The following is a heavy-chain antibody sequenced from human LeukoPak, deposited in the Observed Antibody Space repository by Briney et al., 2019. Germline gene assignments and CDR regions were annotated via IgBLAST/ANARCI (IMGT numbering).Heavy chain of an antibody. Sequence: GGSLRLSCAASGFTFSSYAMSWGRQAPGKGLELVSAISGSGGSTYYADSVKGRFTISRDDSKNTLYLQMNSLRAEDTAVYYCAKDPWFGRYFYWGQGTLVTVSS. V-gene: IGHV3-23*01. CDR1: GFTFSSYA. CDR2: ISGSGGST. CDR3: AKDPWFGRYFY. D-gene: IGHD3-10*01. J-gene: IGHJ4*02.